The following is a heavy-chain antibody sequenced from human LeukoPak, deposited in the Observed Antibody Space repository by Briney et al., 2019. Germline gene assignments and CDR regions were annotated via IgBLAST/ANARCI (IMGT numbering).Heavy chain of an antibody. CDR2: IKQDGSEK. V-gene: IGHV3-7*01. CDR1: GFTFSRYW. Sequence: GGSLRLSCAASGFTFSRYWMSWVRQAPGKGLEWVVNIKQDGSEKYYVDSVNGRFTISRDNAKNSLYLQMNSLRAEDTAVYYCARDLSGVTGYTYGRGIDYWGQGTLVTVSS. CDR3: ARDLSGVTGYTYGRGIDY. D-gene: IGHD5-18*01. J-gene: IGHJ4*02.